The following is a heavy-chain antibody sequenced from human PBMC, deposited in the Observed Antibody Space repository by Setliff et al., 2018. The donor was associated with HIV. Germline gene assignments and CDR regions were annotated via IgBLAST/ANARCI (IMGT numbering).Heavy chain of an antibody. V-gene: IGHV4-59*08. CDR1: GGSISGHF. D-gene: IGHD6-19*01. CDR3: ARSLLPSITVAGTIGY. CDR2: IYSSGST. Sequence: SETLSLTCTVSGGSISGHFWSWFRQSPGKGLEWMGYIYSSGSTTYSPSLRRRVTLSVDTSKNHFSLKLSSVTAADTAVYYCARSLLPSITVAGTIGYWGQGSLVTVSS. J-gene: IGHJ4*02.